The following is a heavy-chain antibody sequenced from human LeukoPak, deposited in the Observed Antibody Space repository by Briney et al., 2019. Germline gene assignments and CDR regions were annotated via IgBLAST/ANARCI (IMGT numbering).Heavy chain of an antibody. CDR3: AKDVGADAYFDY. Sequence: GGSLRLSCAASGFTFEDHAMHWVRHAPGKGLEWVSVVSWNSANIAYADSVKGRFTISRDNAKNSLYLQMNSLRAEDTALYYCAKDVGADAYFDYWGQGTLVTVSS. D-gene: IGHD1-26*01. J-gene: IGHJ4*02. CDR2: VSWNSANI. V-gene: IGHV3-9*01. CDR1: GFTFEDHA.